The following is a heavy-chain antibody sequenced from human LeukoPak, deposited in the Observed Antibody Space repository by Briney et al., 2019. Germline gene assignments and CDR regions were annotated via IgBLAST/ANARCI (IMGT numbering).Heavy chain of an antibody. CDR2: IYPADSDT. CDR3: ARSGDSYNYVY. D-gene: IGHD5-24*01. CDR1: GYSFTNYW. V-gene: IGHV5-51*01. Sequence: GESLKISCKGSGYSFTNYWIGWVRQMPGKGLEWMGIIYPADSDTRYSPSFQGQVTMSADKSISAAYLQWSSLKASDTAMYYCARSGDSYNYVYWGQGTTVTVSS. J-gene: IGHJ4*02.